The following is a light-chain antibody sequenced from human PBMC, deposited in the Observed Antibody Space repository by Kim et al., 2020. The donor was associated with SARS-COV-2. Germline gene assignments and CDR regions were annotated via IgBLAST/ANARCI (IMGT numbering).Light chain of an antibody. J-gene: IGLJ3*02. CDR3: QSYDTSLIASV. Sequence: QRVTISCTGNSSNIGPGYDVHWYQQLPGTAPKLLISVNHNRPSGVPDRFSASKSGTSASLAITGLQAEDEADYYCQSYDTSLIASVFGGGTQLTVL. CDR1: SSNIGPGYD. CDR2: VNH. V-gene: IGLV1-40*01.